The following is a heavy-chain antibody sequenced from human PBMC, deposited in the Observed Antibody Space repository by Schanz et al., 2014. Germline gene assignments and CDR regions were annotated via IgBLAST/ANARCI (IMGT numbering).Heavy chain of an antibody. V-gene: IGHV3-66*01. CDR3: ARDGDFDC. Sequence: EVQLVESGGDLVQPGGSQRLSCAASGFIVSSTYMTWVRPAPGKGLEWVSIIYSGVSTYYADSVKGRFTISRDNAKNSLFLQINSLSAEDTAVYYCARDGDFDCWGQGTLVTVSS. CDR1: GFIVSSTY. J-gene: IGHJ4*02. CDR2: IYSGVST.